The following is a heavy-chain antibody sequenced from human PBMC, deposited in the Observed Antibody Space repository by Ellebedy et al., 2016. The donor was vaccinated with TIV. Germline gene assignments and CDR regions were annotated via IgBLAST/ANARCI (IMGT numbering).Heavy chain of an antibody. V-gene: IGHV3-33*01. J-gene: IGHJ4*02. CDR2: IWSDGSND. D-gene: IGHD1-1*01. CDR3: ARDPSHTTGTNPFDF. CDR1: GFTFSDHG. Sequence: PGGSLRLSCTASGFTFSDHGMHWVRQAPGKGLEWVAVIWSDGSNDHYAASVKGRFTISRDNSKNTLFLQMNSLRAEDTAVYFCARDPSHTTGTNPFDFWGQGTLVTVSS.